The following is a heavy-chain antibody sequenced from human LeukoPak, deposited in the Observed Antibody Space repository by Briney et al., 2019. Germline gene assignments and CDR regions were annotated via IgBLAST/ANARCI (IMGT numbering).Heavy chain of an antibody. CDR3: WAIVPTNKLDY. V-gene: IGHV4-39*01. Sequence: PSETLSLACAVSGASISSGTYSGGWMRQPPGKGPEWIGSFSYSGDGYYNSSLKSRVTISMGTSKSQFSLEVTSVTAADTAVYYCWAIVPTNKLDYWGQGTLVTVSS. D-gene: IGHD5-12*01. J-gene: IGHJ4*02. CDR1: GASISSGTYS. CDR2: FSYSGDG.